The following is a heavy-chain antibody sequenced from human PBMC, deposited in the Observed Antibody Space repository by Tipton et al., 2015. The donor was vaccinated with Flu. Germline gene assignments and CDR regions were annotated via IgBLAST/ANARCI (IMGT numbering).Heavy chain of an antibody. J-gene: IGHJ5*02. V-gene: IGHV3-43*02. CDR2: ISWDGDAT. CDR1: GFTFGDFA. D-gene: IGHD1-26*01. Sequence: SLRLSCAASGFTFGDFAMHWVRQAPGRGLEWVSLISWDGDATYYADSVKGRFTISRDNSKHSLYLQMYSLRTEETAFYYCARDLRSVVGEAGSWGQCSLFTVSS. CDR3: ARDLRSVVGEAGS.